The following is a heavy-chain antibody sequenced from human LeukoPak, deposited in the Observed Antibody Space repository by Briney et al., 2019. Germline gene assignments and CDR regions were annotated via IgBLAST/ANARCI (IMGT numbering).Heavy chain of an antibody. CDR3: AKDVWWSVS. J-gene: IGHJ5*02. CDR2: ISSSSSTI. V-gene: IGHV3-48*01. CDR1: GFTFSSYS. D-gene: IGHD2-8*02. Sequence: PGGSLRLSCAASGFTFSSYSMNWVRQAPGKGLEWVSYISSSSSTIYYADSVKGRFTISRDNAKNSLYLQINSLRAEDTAIYYCAKDVWWSVSWGQGTLVTVSS.